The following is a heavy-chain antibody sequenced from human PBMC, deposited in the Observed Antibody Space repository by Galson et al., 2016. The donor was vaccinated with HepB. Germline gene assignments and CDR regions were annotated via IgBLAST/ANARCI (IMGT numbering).Heavy chain of an antibody. CDR1: GFTFSSHG. Sequence: LRLSCAASGFTFSSHGMHWVRQAPHKGLEWVAFISYDGSYHYYEDSVKGRLTISRDNSKTTLSLEMNSLRPEDTAVYYCAKDGPTVGLFNYWGQGTLVTVSS. D-gene: IGHD1-26*01. CDR3: AKDGPTVGLFNY. CDR2: ISYDGSYH. J-gene: IGHJ4*02. V-gene: IGHV3-30*18.